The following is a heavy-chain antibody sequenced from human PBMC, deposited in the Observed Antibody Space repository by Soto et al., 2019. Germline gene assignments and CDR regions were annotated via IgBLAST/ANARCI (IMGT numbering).Heavy chain of an antibody. CDR2: TYFRSRWYN. Sequence: SQPLSLTCAISGDSVSSKTAARNWIRQSPSRGHEWLGRTYFRSRWYNDYAISVKSRITINPDTSKNQFSLLLNSVTPEDTAVYYCARVSFDHFVHWFDPWGQGTLVTVSS. V-gene: IGHV6-1*01. J-gene: IGHJ5*02. D-gene: IGHD3-9*01. CDR1: GDSVSSKTAA. CDR3: ARVSFDHFVHWFDP.